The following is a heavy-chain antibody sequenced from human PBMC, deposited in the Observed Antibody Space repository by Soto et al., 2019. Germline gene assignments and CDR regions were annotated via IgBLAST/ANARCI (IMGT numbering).Heavy chain of an antibody. CDR3: TREAGY. Sequence: QVRLQESGPGLVKPSQTLSLTCTVSGGSVSSGGFYWNWIHQHPGKGLEWIGYMYNDGRTEYNPSPKSRVSISVDTPKNQFSLKVMSVTVADTAVYYCTREAGYWGQGILVTVSS. V-gene: IGHV4-31*03. CDR2: MYNDGRT. CDR1: GGSVSSGGFY. J-gene: IGHJ4*02. D-gene: IGHD6-25*01.